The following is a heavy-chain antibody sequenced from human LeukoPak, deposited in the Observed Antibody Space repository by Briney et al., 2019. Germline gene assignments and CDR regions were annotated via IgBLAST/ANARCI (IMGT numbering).Heavy chain of an antibody. CDR1: GGSISSTSYY. CDR2: IYYSGST. J-gene: IGHJ4*02. Sequence: PSETLSLTCTVSGGSISSTSYYWGWIRQPPGKGLEWIGNIYYSGSTYYNPSLKSRVTISLDTSKNQFSLQLTSVTAADTAVYYCARGHGILTGYWYYFDYWGQGTLVTVSS. CDR3: ARGHGILTGYWYYFDY. V-gene: IGHV4-39*01. D-gene: IGHD3-9*01.